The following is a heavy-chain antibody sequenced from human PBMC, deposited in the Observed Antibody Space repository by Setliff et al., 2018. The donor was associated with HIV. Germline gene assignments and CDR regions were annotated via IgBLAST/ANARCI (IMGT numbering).Heavy chain of an antibody. CDR2: IYYSGSA. J-gene: IGHJ4*02. D-gene: IGHD3-9*01. CDR1: NDFITGSYY. V-gene: IGHV4-39*01. CDR3: ARHVPDYDILTGYFTKHFDY. Sequence: SQTLSLTCSVSNDFITGSYYWAWIRQPPGKGLEWIGSIYYSGSAYYSPSLKSRVTISVDTSNNQFSLTLPSVTAADTAVYYCARHVPDYDILTGYFTKHFDYWGRGTLVTVSS.